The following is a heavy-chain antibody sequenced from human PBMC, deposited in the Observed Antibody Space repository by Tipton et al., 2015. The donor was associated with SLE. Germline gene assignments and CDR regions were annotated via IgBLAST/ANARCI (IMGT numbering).Heavy chain of an antibody. CDR3: ARDSPGY. J-gene: IGHJ4*02. CDR1: GFIFRSYG. V-gene: IGHV3-30*19. CDR2: ISYDGSDK. Sequence: SLRLSCAASGFIFRSYGMQWVRQAPGKGLQWVALISYDGSDKYHADSVKGRFTISRDNSKNTLFLQMNGLRVEDTAVYYCARDSPGYWGQGTLVTVSS.